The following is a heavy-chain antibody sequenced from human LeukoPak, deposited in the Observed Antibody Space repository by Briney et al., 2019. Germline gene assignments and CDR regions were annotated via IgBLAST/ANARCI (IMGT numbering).Heavy chain of an antibody. Sequence: SETLSLTCTVSGGSINSHYWSWIRQPPGKGLEWIGYIYYGGSTNYNPSLKSRVTISLDPSKNQFSLKLSSVTAADTAVYYCARVNDIAVVAAAAPHYEYWGQGTLVTVSS. CDR3: ARVNDIAVVAAAAPHYEY. J-gene: IGHJ4*02. V-gene: IGHV4-59*11. CDR2: IYYGGST. CDR1: GGSINSHY. D-gene: IGHD2-15*01.